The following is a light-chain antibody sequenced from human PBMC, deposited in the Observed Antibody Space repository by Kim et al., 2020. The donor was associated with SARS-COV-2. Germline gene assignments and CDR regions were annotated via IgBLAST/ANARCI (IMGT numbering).Light chain of an antibody. Sequence: GRTVATPGTRSSGSIASNYGRWYQQRPGSAPTTVIYEDNQRPSGVPDRFSGSIDSSSNSASLTISGLKTEDEADYYCQSYDSSNWVFGGGTQLTVL. CDR1: SGSIASNY. CDR3: QSYDSSNWV. J-gene: IGLJ3*02. V-gene: IGLV6-57*03. CDR2: EDN.